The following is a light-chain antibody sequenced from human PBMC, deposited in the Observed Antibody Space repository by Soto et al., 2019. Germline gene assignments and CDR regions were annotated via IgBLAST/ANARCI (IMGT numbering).Light chain of an antibody. Sequence: QSALTQPASVSGSPGQSITISCTGTSSDVGSYNYVSWYQHHPGKATNVIIYEVANRPSEISNRFSGSKSGNTAYLTISGLQAEDEADYYCSSYTTTNTVVFAGGTKLTVL. J-gene: IGLJ2*01. CDR2: EVA. CDR1: SSDVGSYNY. CDR3: SSYTTTNTVV. V-gene: IGLV2-14*01.